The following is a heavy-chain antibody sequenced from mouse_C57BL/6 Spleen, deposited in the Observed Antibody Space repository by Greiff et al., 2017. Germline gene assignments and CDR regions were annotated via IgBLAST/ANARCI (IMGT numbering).Heavy chain of an antibody. CDR2: INPGSGGN. CDR1: GYAFTNYL. CDR3: ARGRSYAMDY. J-gene: IGHJ4*01. V-gene: IGHV1-54*01. Sequence: QVQLQQSGAELVRPGTSVKVSCKASGYAFTNYLIEWVKQRPGQGLEWIGVINPGSGGNNYNEKFKGKATLTADKSSSTAYMQLSSLTSEDSAVYCCARGRSYAMDYWGQGTSVTVSS.